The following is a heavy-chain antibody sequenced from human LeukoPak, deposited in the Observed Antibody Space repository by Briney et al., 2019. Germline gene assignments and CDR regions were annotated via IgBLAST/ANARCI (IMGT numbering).Heavy chain of an antibody. CDR1: GVSVSSGSYC. Sequence: KPSATLSLTCPVSGVSVSSGSYCWTWIRQPAGKGLEWICYIYYIWSTNYNPSLKSRVTISVDSSKNQFSLKLSSVTAADTAVYYCARSGLSYCSTTNCGFDYWGQGTLVTVSS. V-gene: IGHV4-61*01. D-gene: IGHD2-2*01. CDR3: ARSGLSYCSTTNCGFDY. J-gene: IGHJ4*02. CDR2: IYYIWST.